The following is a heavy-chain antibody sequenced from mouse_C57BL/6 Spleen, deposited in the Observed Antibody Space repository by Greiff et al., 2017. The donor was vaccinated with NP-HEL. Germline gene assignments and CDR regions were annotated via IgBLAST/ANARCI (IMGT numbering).Heavy chain of an antibody. CDR1: GYTFTSYW. Sequence: VQLQQPGAELVKPGASVKLSCKASGYTFTSYWMHWVKQRPGQGLEWIGMIHPNSGSTNYNEKFKSKATLTVDKSSSTAYMQLSSLTSEDSAVYYCARSYDGYFFDVWGTGTTVTVSS. CDR2: IHPNSGST. J-gene: IGHJ1*03. V-gene: IGHV1-64*01. CDR3: ARSYDGYFFDV. D-gene: IGHD2-3*01.